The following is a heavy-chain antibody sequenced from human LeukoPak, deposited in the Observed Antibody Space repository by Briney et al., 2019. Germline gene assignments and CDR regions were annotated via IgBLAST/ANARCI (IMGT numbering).Heavy chain of an antibody. CDR2: IKSKTDGGTT. D-gene: IGHD6-19*01. CDR1: GFTFSNAW. Sequence: GGSLRLSCAASGFTFSNAWMSWVRQAPGKGLEWVGRIKSKTDGGTTDYAAPVKGRFTISRDDSKNTLYLQMNSLRAEDTAVYYCARASVAGGFFDYWGQGTLVTVSS. J-gene: IGHJ4*02. V-gene: IGHV3-15*01. CDR3: ARASVAGGFFDY.